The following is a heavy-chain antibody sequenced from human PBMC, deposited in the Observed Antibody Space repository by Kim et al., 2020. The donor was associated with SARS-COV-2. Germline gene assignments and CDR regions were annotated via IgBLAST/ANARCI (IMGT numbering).Heavy chain of an antibody. Sequence: LKSRVTISVDTSKNQFSLKLSSVTAADTAVYYCARFGDDILTGLMGGMDVWGQGTTVTVSS. J-gene: IGHJ6*02. V-gene: IGHV4-59*01. D-gene: IGHD3-9*01. CDR3: ARFGDDILTGLMGGMDV.